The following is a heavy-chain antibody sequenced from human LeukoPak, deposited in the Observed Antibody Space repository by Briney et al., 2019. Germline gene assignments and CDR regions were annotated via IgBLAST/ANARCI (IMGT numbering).Heavy chain of an antibody. J-gene: IGHJ4*02. CDR3: ARDPTHGSGSHFDPYFDY. CDR2: IYTSGST. D-gene: IGHD3-10*01. Sequence: PSETLPLTCTVSGGSISSYYWSWIRQPAGKGLEWIGRIYTSGSTNYNPSLKSRVTISVDTSKNQFSLKLSSVTAADTAVYYCARDPTHGSGSHFDPYFDYWGQGTLVTVSS. V-gene: IGHV4-4*07. CDR1: GGSISSYY.